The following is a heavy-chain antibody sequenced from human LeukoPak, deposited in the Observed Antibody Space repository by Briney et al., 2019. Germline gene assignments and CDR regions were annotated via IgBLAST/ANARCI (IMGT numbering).Heavy chain of an antibody. CDR1: GFTFSSYG. D-gene: IGHD6-6*01. J-gene: IGHJ4*02. CDR3: ARDGLGSSYYFDY. CDR2: ISYDGSNK. V-gene: IGHV3-30*19. Sequence: PGGSLRLSCAASGFTFSSYGMHWVRQAPGKGLEWVAVISYDGSNKYYADSVKGRFTISRDNSKNTLYLQMNSLRAEDTAVYYCARDGLGSSYYFDYWGQGTLVTVSS.